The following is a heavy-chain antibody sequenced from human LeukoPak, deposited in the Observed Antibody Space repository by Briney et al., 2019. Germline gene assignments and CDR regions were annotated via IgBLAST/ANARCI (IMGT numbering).Heavy chain of an antibody. Sequence: ASVKVSCKASGYTFSSYAMDWVRQAPGQGLEWMGWINTNTGNPTYAQDFTGRFVFSLDTSVSTAYLQISSLKAEDTAVYYCARDVDSSGYYHFDYWGQGTLVTVSS. D-gene: IGHD3-22*01. CDR2: INTNTGNP. J-gene: IGHJ4*02. CDR3: ARDVDSSGYYHFDY. V-gene: IGHV7-4-1*02. CDR1: GYTFSSYA.